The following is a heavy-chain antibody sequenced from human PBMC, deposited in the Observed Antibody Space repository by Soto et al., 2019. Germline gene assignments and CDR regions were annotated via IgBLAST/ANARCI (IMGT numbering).Heavy chain of an antibody. D-gene: IGHD6-13*01. CDR3: ARRGRSWQQLVRWFDP. J-gene: IGHJ5*02. V-gene: IGHV4-39*01. CDR1: GGSISSSSYY. Sequence: QLQLQESGPGLVKPSETLSLTCTVSGGSISSSSYYWGWIRQPPGKGLEWIGSIYYSGSTYYNPSLKSRVTISVDTSKNQFSLKLSSVTAADTAVYYCARRGRSWQQLVRWFDPWGQGTLVTVSS. CDR2: IYYSGST.